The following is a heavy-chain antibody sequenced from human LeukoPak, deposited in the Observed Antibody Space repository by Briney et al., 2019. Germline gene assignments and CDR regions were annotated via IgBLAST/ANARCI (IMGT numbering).Heavy chain of an antibody. CDR1: GFTFSSYS. CDR3: ARDDYSYGTLNWFDP. V-gene: IGHV3-21*01. CDR2: ISSSSSYI. J-gene: IGHJ5*02. D-gene: IGHD5-18*01. Sequence: GGSLRLSCAASGFTFSSYSMNWVRQAPGKGLGWVSSISSSSSYIYYADSVKGRFTISRDNAKNSLYLQMNSLRAEDTAVYYCARDDYSYGTLNWFDPWGQGTLVTVSS.